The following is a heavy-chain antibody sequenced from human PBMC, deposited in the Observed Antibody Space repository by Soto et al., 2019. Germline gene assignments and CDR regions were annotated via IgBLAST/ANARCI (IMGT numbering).Heavy chain of an antibody. V-gene: IGHV3-30*18. D-gene: IGHD3-22*01. Sequence: PGGSLRLSCAASGFTFSSFGMHWVRQAPGKGLEWVAVISYDGTEEKYADSVKGRATVSRDNSKNTVYLQMNRLRGDDSAIYYCAKGRFDVVIITHLVHGGPGTLVTVSS. CDR2: ISYDGTEE. CDR1: GFTFSSFG. J-gene: IGHJ4*01. CDR3: AKGRFDVVIITHLVH.